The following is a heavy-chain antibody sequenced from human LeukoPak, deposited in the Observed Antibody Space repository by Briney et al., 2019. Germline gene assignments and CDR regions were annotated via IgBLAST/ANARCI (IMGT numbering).Heavy chain of an antibody. J-gene: IGHJ4*02. Sequence: PGGSLRLSCAASGFSFRTYGMSWVRRAPGKRLEWVSGISGSGDNTHNADFVKGRFTISRDNSKNTLYLQMNSLRAEDTAVYYCAKIAETSGIYGQGYDYWGQGTLVAVSS. D-gene: IGHD1-26*01. CDR1: GFSFRTYG. CDR3: AKIAETSGIYGQGYDY. V-gene: IGHV3-23*01. CDR2: ISGSGDNT.